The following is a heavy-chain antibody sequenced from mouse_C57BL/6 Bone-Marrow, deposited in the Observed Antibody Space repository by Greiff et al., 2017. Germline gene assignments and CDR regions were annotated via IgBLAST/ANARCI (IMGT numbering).Heavy chain of an antibody. V-gene: IGHV1-64*01. D-gene: IGHD2-2*01. J-gene: IGHJ4*01. CDR1: GYTFTNYW. Sequence: QVQLQQPGAELVKPGASVKLSCKASGYTFTNYWMHWVKQRPGQGLEWIGMMHPNGGSPDYNEKFKSEATLSVDKSSRTAYMELSSLTSEDSAVYYCAGSYGYDDYTMDYWGQGTSVTVSS. CDR2: MHPNGGSP. CDR3: AGSYGYDDYTMDY.